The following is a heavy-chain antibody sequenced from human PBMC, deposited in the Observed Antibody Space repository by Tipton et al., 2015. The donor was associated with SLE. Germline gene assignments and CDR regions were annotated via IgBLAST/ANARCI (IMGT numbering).Heavy chain of an antibody. CDR1: GGSISSSSYY. V-gene: IGHV4-39*07. D-gene: IGHD6-6*01. J-gene: IGHJ3*02. CDR2: IYYSGST. CDR3: AREGGYSSSADVFET. Sequence: TLSLTCTVSGGSISSSSYYWGWIRQPPGKGLEWIGSIYYSGSTYYNPSLKSRVTISVDTSKNQFSLKLSSVTAADTSVYYCAREGGYSSSADVFETWGQGTMVTVSS.